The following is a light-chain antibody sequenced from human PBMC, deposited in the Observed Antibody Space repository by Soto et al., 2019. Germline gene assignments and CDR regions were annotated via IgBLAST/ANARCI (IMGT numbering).Light chain of an antibody. J-gene: IGKJ4*01. Sequence: EIVMTQSPATLSVSPGESATLSCRASQSVSNNLAWYQQKPGQAPRLLIYGASTRATGIPARFSGSGSGTDFTLTISSLQPEDFATYYCQQSYSTLTFGGGTKVDIK. V-gene: IGKV3-15*01. CDR2: GAS. CDR1: QSVSNN. CDR3: QQSYSTLT.